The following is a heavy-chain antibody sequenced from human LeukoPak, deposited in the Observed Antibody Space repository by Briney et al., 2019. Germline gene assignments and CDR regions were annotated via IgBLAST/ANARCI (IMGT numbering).Heavy chain of an antibody. J-gene: IGHJ6*04. V-gene: IGHV3-21*01. CDR1: GFTFSSYS. CDR3: ARGVVVPAAQAVADIKFYYYGMDV. CDR2: ISSSSSYI. Sequence: GGSLRLSCAASGFTFSSYSMNWVRQAPGKGLEGVSSISSSSSYIYYADSVKGRFTISRDNAKNSLYLQMNSLRAEDTAVYYCARGVVVPAAQAVADIKFYYYGMDVWGKGTTVTVSS. D-gene: IGHD2-2*01.